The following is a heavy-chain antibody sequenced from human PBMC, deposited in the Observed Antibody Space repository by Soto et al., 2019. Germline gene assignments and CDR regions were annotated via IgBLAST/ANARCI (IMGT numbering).Heavy chain of an antibody. CDR1: GYSFTSYW. CDR2: MYPRDSDT. D-gene: IGHD5-18*01. J-gene: IGHJ3*01. CDR3: ASPVRTYSYGSLPHDTFDL. Sequence: PRESLKGSCQCSGYSFTSYWIAWVRQMPGKRLEWMGIMYPRDSDTRYSPSFQCQITITADKSITTAYLQWSSLKASDTAMYYCASPVRTYSYGSLPHDTFDLWVQGTRVTVS. V-gene: IGHV5-51*01.